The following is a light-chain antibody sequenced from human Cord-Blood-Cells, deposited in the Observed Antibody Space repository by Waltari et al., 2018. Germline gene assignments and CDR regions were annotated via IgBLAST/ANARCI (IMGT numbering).Light chain of an antibody. V-gene: IGLV2-14*01. Sequence: QSALTQPASVSGSPGQSITISCTGTRSDVGGYNYVSWYQQHPGKTPKLMSYEGSNRPSGVSTRFSGSKAGNTASLTISGLQAEDEADYYCSSYTSSSTLDVFGTGTKVTVL. CDR1: RSDVGGYNY. CDR3: SSYTSSSTLDV. J-gene: IGLJ1*01. CDR2: EGS.